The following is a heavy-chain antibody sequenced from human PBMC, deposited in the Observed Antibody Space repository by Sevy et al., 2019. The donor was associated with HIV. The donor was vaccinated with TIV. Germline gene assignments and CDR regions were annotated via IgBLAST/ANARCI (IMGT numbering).Heavy chain of an antibody. V-gene: IGHV3-30-3*01. D-gene: IGHD3-16*01. J-gene: IGHJ6*02. CDR1: GFTFSSYA. CDR3: ARELGAHYYYYGMDV. CDR2: ISYDGSNK. Sequence: GGSLRLSCAASGFTFSSYAMHWVRQAPGKGLEWVAVISYDGSNKYYADSVKGRFTISRDNSKITLYLQMNSLRAEDTAVYYSARELGAHYYYYGMDVWGQGTTVTVSS.